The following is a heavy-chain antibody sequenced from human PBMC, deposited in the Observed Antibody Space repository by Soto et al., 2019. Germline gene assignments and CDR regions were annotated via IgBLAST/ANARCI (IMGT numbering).Heavy chain of an antibody. CDR1: GFTFSSYG. J-gene: IGHJ6*02. CDR3: AKGLGQNGMDV. CDR2: IWYDGSNK. Sequence: PGGSLRLSCAASGFTFSSYGMHWVRQAPGKGLEWVAVIWYDGSNKYYADSVKGRFTISRDNSKNTLYLQMNSLRAEDTAVYYCAKGLGQNGMDVWGQGTTVTVSS. D-gene: IGHD3-10*01. V-gene: IGHV3-33*06.